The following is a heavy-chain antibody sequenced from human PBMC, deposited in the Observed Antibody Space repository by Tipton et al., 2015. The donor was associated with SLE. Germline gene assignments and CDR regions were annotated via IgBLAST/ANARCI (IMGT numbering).Heavy chain of an antibody. CDR2: IYYSGST. D-gene: IGHD6-19*01. CDR3: ARDGYSSGWDGDFDY. Sequence: TLSLTCTVSGGSIRSSTYYWAWLRQPPGKGLEWIASIYYSGSTYYNPSLKSRVTISLDTSKNQFSLRLNSVTAADTAVYFCARDGYSSGWDGDFDYWGQGILVTVSS. J-gene: IGHJ4*02. CDR1: GGSIRSSTYY. V-gene: IGHV4-39*07.